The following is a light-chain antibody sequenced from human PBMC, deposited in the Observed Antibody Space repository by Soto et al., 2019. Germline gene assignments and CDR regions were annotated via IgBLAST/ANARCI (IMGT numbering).Light chain of an antibody. CDR3: QQYDSSPPSWT. CDR1: QSVSY. J-gene: IGKJ1*01. CDR2: GAS. Sequence: ETVLTQSPGTLSLSPGERVTLSCRPSQSVSYLAWYQQKPGQAPRLLIYGASSRATGIPDRFSGSGSGTDFTLTISRLEPEDFAVYYCQQYDSSPPSWTFGQGTTVEVK. V-gene: IGKV3-20*01.